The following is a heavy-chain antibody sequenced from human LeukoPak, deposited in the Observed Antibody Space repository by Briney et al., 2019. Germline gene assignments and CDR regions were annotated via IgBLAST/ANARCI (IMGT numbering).Heavy chain of an antibody. CDR1: GFTFSSYW. Sequence: GGSLRLSCVASGFTFSSYWMHWVRQVPGKGPVWVSRINSDGRITSYADSVKGRFTISRDNAKNTLYLQMNSLRADDTAVYYCATPGQWPVYFDYWGPGIQVTVSS. V-gene: IGHV3-74*01. D-gene: IGHD6-19*01. CDR2: INSDGRIT. CDR3: ATPGQWPVYFDY. J-gene: IGHJ4*02.